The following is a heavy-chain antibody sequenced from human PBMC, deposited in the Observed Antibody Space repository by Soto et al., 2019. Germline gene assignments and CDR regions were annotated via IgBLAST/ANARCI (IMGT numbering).Heavy chain of an antibody. CDR2: IYYSGST. CDR1: GGSVSSGSYY. Sequence: SETLSLTCTVSGGSVSSGSYYWSWIRQPPGKGLEWIGYIYYSGSTNYNPSLKSRVTISVDTSKNQFSLKLSSVTAADTAVYYCARIKTYCGGDCYPDWGQGSLVTVSS. CDR3: ARIKTYCGGDCYPD. V-gene: IGHV4-61*01. D-gene: IGHD2-21*02. J-gene: IGHJ4*02.